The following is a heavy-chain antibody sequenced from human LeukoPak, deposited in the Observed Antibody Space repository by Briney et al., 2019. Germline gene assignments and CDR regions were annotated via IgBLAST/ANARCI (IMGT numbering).Heavy chain of an antibody. Sequence: ASVKVSCTASGYTFTSYAMHWVRQAPGQRLEWMGWINAGNGNTKYSQKFQGRVTITRDTSASTAYMELSSLRSEDTAVYYCARAPRRGGSRSSSNFEYWGQGTLVTVSS. D-gene: IGHD6-6*01. CDR2: INAGNGNT. CDR1: GYTFTSYA. CDR3: ARAPRRGGSRSSSNFEY. J-gene: IGHJ4*02. V-gene: IGHV1-3*01.